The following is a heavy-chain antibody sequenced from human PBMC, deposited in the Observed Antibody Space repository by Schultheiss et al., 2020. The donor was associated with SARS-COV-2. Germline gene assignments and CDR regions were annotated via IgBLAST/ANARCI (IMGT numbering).Heavy chain of an antibody. D-gene: IGHD1-1*01. J-gene: IGHJ4*02. CDR1: GYTFSSYG. CDR2: INPNSGGT. Sequence: ASVKVSCKASGYTFSSYGISWVRQAPGQGLEWMGWINPNSGGTNYAQKFQGRVTMTRDTSISTAYMELSSLRSEDTAVYYCARDYGVHGFDYWGQGTLVTVSS. CDR3: ARDYGVHGFDY. V-gene: IGHV1-2*02.